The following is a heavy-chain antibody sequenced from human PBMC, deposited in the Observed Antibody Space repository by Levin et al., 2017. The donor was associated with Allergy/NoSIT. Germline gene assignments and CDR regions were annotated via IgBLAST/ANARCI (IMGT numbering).Heavy chain of an antibody. J-gene: IGHJ5*02. D-gene: IGHD4-17*01. CDR1: GGSISSSSYY. V-gene: IGHV4-39*01. CDR2: INYSGST. Sequence: SETLSLTCTVSGGSISSSSYYWGWIRQSPGKGLEWIGSINYSGSTYYNPSLKSRVTLSVDTSKNQLSLKLSSVTAADTAVYYCASRTVTTSADWIDPWGQGTLVTVSS. CDR3: ASRTVTTSADWIDP.